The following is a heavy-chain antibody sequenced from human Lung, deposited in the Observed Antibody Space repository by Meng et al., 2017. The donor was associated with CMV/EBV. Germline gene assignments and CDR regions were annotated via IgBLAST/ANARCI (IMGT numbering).Heavy chain of an antibody. CDR2: ISGNSGFI. Sequence: SLRLXXAASGFTFDDFAMHWGRRSPGEGLEWVSGISGNSGFIGYADSVQGRFTNSRDNAKKSLSLEINTLRVEGTTLYYCVKGGGEKVTFDAMDVWGQGXTVTVSS. J-gene: IGHJ6*02. D-gene: IGHD2-21*02. CDR1: GFTFDDFA. V-gene: IGHV3-9*01. CDR3: VKGGGEKVTFDAMDV.